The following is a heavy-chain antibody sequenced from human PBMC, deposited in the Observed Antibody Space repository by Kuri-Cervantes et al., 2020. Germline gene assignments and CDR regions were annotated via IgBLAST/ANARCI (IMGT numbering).Heavy chain of an antibody. CDR2: INPNSGGT. CDR3: ARVNRYAYWYFDL. J-gene: IGHJ2*01. CDR1: GYTFTSYC. V-gene: IGHV1-2*02. D-gene: IGHD2-8*01. Sequence: ASVKVSCKASGYTFTSYCMHWVRQAPGQGLEWMGWINPNSGGTNYAQKFQGRVTMTRDTSISTAYMELSRLRSDDTAVYYCARVNRYAYWYFDLWGRGTLVTVSS.